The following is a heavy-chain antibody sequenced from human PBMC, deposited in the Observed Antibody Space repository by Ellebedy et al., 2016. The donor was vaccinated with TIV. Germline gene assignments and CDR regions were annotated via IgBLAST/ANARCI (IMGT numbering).Heavy chain of an antibody. CDR1: GFTFDDYG. CDR3: ARSVTSVDMDV. J-gene: IGHJ6*02. D-gene: IGHD3-16*01. Sequence: GESLKISCAASGFTFDDYGMSWVRQAPGKGLEWVSGINWNGGSTGYADSVKGRFTISRDNAKNSLYLQMNSLRAEDTALYYCARSVTSVDMDVWGQGTTVTVSS. V-gene: IGHV3-20*04. CDR2: INWNGGST.